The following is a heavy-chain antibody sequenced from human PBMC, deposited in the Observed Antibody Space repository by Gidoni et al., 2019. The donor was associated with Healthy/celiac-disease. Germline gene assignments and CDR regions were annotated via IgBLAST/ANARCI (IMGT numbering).Heavy chain of an antibody. CDR1: GGSISSYY. J-gene: IGHJ4*02. Sequence: QVQLQESGPGLVKHSETLSLTCTVSGGSISSYYWSWIRQPPGQGLEWIGYIYYSGSTNYNPSLKSRVTISVDTSKNQFSLKLSSVTAADTAVYYCAREGGYWGQGTLVTVSS. CDR2: IYYSGST. CDR3: AREGGY. V-gene: IGHV4-59*01. D-gene: IGHD3-16*01.